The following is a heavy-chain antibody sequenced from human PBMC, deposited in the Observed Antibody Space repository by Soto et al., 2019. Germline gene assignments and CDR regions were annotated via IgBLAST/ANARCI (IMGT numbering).Heavy chain of an antibody. Sequence: QVQLVESGGGVVQPGRSLRLSCAASGFTFSSYGMHWVRQAPGKGLEWVAVISYDGSNKYYADSVKGRFTISRDNSKNTLYRQMNSLRAEDTAVYYCAKSLVEMATISDYWGQGTLVTVSS. CDR2: ISYDGSNK. D-gene: IGHD5-12*01. J-gene: IGHJ4*02. CDR3: AKSLVEMATISDY. V-gene: IGHV3-30*18. CDR1: GFTFSSYG.